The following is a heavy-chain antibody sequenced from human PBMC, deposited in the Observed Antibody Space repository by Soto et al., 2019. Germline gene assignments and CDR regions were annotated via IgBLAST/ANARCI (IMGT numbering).Heavy chain of an antibody. CDR3: PRQDYSNYRGGMDV. Sequence: PGESLKISCKTSGYSFTSHWIAWVRQMPGKGLEWMGIIYPSDSDIRYRPSFQGQVTISVDKSISTAYLQWSSLKASDTATYYCPRQDYSNYRGGMDVWGQGTTVTVSS. D-gene: IGHD2-2*01. CDR2: IYPSDSDI. V-gene: IGHV5-51*01. CDR1: GYSFTSHW. J-gene: IGHJ6*02.